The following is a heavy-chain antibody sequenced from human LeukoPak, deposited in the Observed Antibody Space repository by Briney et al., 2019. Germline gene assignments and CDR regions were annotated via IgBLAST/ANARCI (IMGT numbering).Heavy chain of an antibody. CDR2: ISGSGAYT. Sequence: GGFLRLSCAASGFTFRSHAMSWVRQAPGKGLEWVSAISGSGAYTFYADSVKGRFTISRDNSKNTLYLQMNSLRAEDTAVYYCAKSTSVAMGQLGYWGQGTLVTVSS. J-gene: IGHJ4*02. V-gene: IGHV3-23*01. CDR1: GFTFRSHA. CDR3: AKSTSVAMGQLGY. D-gene: IGHD5-12*01.